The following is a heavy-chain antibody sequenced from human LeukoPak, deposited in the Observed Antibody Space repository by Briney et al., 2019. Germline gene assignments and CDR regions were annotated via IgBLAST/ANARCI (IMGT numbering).Heavy chain of an antibody. CDR3: ARASYYYDGLDY. Sequence: SSETLSLTCTVSGGSISTYYWNWIRQSPGEALEWIGYVYYSGSANYNPSLQSRVTISVDTSKSQFSLNLTSVTTADTAVYYCARASYYYDGLDYWGQGALVTVSP. CDR1: GGSISTYY. D-gene: IGHD3-22*01. J-gene: IGHJ4*01. CDR2: VYYSGSA. V-gene: IGHV4-59*13.